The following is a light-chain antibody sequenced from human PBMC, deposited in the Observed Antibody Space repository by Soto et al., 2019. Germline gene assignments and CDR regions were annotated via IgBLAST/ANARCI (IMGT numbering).Light chain of an antibody. CDR2: DAS. V-gene: IGKV1-5*01. CDR1: QSISSW. CDR3: QQYNSYSWT. J-gene: IGKJ1*01. Sequence: DIQMTQSPSTLSASVGDRVTITCRASQSISSWLAWYQQKPGKAPKLLIYDASSLESGVPSRFSRSGSGTEFTLTISSLQPDDFATYYCQQYNSYSWTIGQGTKVDIK.